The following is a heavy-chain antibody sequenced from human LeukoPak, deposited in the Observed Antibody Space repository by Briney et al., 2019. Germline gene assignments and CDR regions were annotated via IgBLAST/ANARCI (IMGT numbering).Heavy chain of an antibody. CDR1: GYTFTSYG. V-gene: IGHV1-18*01. CDR2: ISAYNGNT. CDR3: ARGFWFGDSKWSAP. D-gene: IGHD3-10*01. Sequence: VASVKVSCKASGYTFTSYGISWVRQAPGQGLEWMGWISAYNGNTNYAQKLQGGVIMTTNTTTSTAYMELRSLRPDDTAVYYCARGFWFGDSKWSAPWGQGTLVTVSS. J-gene: IGHJ5*02.